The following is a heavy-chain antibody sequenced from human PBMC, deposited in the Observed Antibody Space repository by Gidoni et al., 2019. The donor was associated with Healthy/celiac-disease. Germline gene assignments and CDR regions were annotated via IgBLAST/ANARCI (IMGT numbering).Heavy chain of an antibody. CDR1: GFTFSNAW. Sequence: EVQLVESGGGLVKPGGSLRLSCAASGFTFSNAWMSWVRQAPGKGLEWVGRIKSKTDGGTTDYAAPVKGRFTISRDDSKNTLYLQMNSLKTEDTAVYYCTTDTRGYSGYDSPYYYYGMDVWGQGTTVTVSS. D-gene: IGHD5-12*01. CDR2: IKSKTDGGTT. V-gene: IGHV3-15*01. J-gene: IGHJ6*02. CDR3: TTDTRGYSGYDSPYYYYGMDV.